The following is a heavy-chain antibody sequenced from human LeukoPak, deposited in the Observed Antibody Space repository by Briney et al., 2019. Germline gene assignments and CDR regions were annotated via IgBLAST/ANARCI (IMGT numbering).Heavy chain of an antibody. CDR3: AKGSSSWSSFDY. CDR1: GFIFSSYA. V-gene: IGHV3-23*01. CDR2: ISGSGSST. J-gene: IGHJ4*02. Sequence: GGSLRLSCAASGFIFSSYAMSWVRQAPGKGLGWVSAISGSGSSTYYADSVKGRFTISRDNSKNTLYLQMNSLRAEDTAVYYCAKGSSSWSSFDYWGQGTLVTVSS. D-gene: IGHD6-13*01.